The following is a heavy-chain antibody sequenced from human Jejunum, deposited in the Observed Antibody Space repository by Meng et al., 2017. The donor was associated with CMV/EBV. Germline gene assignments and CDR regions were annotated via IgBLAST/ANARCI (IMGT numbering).Heavy chain of an antibody. D-gene: IGHD2-21*01. CDR1: GFTFSGYW. CDR2: IKQDGGER. J-gene: IGHJ6*02. Sequence: ASGFTFSGYWMNWVRQVPGKGLEWVANIKQDGGERNYVESVKGRLTISRNNARNSLFLQMDGLRAEDTAVYYCARQKCGGDCDMDVWGQGTTVTVSS. CDR3: ARQKCGGDCDMDV. V-gene: IGHV3-7*01.